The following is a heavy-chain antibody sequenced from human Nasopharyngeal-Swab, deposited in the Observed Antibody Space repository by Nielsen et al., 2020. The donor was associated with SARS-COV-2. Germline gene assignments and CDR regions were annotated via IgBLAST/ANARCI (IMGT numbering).Heavy chain of an antibody. J-gene: IGHJ6*03. CDR1: GFTFDDYV. CDR2: ISWNSGSI. CDR3: AKDSSPAAADYYYMDV. V-gene: IGHV3-9*01. Sequence: GGSLRLSCAASGFTFDDYVMHWVRQAPGKGLEWVSGISWNSGSIGYADSVKGRFTISRDNAKNSLYLQMNSLRAEDTALYYCAKDSSPAAADYYYMDVWGKGTTVTVSS. D-gene: IGHD2-2*01.